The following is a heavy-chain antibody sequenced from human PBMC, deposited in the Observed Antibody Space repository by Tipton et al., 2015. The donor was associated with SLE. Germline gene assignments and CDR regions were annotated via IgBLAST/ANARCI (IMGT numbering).Heavy chain of an antibody. D-gene: IGHD2-2*01. CDR2: IYNNGNT. J-gene: IGHJ5*02. Sequence: TLSPTCTVFGASISSHYWNWIRQPPGKGLEWIGNIYNNGNTNYNPSLKSRVTISVDTSRNQFFLKLSSVTAADTALYYCARAKRSSTTWGYWFDPWGQGTLATVSS. V-gene: IGHV4-59*11. CDR1: GASISSHY. CDR3: ARAKRSSTTWGYWFDP.